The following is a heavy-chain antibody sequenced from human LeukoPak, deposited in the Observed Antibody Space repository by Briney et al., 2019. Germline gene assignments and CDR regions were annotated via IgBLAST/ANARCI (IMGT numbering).Heavy chain of an antibody. V-gene: IGHV3-48*02. CDR2: ITSSSTI. Sequence: GGSLRLSCAASGFTFCNYNMDWVRQAPGKGLEWVSHITSSSTIYYADSVKGRFTISRDNAKNSLYLQMNSLRDEDTAVYYCARRFDSWGQGTLVTVSS. CDR3: ARRFDS. CDR1: GFTFCNYN. J-gene: IGHJ4*02.